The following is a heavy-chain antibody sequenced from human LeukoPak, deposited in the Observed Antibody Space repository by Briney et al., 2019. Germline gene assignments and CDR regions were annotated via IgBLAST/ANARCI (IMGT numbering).Heavy chain of an antibody. CDR2: ISFDGSNK. V-gene: IGHV3-30*03. CDR3: ATSTKWDILSDWSFDL. J-gene: IGHJ2*01. D-gene: IGHD1-26*01. Sequence: GGSLRLSCAASGFTFSSYGMHWVRQAPGKGLEWVAVISFDGSNKYYADSVKGRFTISRDNSKNSLYLQMKSLRAEDTAVYFCATSTKWDILSDWSFDLWGRGTPVTVSS. CDR1: GFTFSSYG.